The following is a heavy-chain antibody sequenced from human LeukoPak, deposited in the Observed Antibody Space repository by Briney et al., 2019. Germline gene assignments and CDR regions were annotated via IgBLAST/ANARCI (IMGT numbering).Heavy chain of an antibody. J-gene: IGHJ4*02. V-gene: IGHV1-69*13. CDR1: GGTFSHHV. CDR3: GRDSPRISDVGS. CDR2: IIPILATT. D-gene: IGHD3-3*02. Sequence: SVTVSCKASGGTFSHHVLSWVRQAPGQGLEWMGGIIPILATTNYAQKFQGRVTITAHESTNTAYMELSSLRSGDTAIYYCGRDSPRISDVGSWGQGTLVTVSP.